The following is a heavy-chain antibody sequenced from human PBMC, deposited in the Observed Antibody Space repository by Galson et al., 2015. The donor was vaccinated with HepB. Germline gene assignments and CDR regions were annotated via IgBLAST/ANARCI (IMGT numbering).Heavy chain of an antibody. CDR3: AREVAVADYYFDY. CDR1: GFTVSSNY. J-gene: IGHJ4*02. CDR2: IYSGGST. Sequence: SLRLSCAASGFTVSSNYMSWVRQAPGKGLEWVSVIYSGGSTYYADSVKGRFTISRDNSKNTLYLQMNSLRAEDTAVYYCAREVAVADYYFDYWGQGTPVTVSS. V-gene: IGHV3-53*05. D-gene: IGHD6-19*01.